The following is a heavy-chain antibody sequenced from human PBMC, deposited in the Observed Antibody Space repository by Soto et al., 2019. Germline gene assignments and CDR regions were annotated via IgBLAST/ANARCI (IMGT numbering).Heavy chain of an antibody. CDR3: ARLTGAEKDFDY. CDR1: GGSISSGDYY. J-gene: IGHJ4*02. CDR2: IYYSGST. Sequence: PSETLSLTCTVSGGSISSGDYYWSWIRQPPGKGLEWIGYIYYSGSTYYNPSLKSRLTISVDTSKNQFSLKLSSVTAADTAVYYCARLTGAEKDFDYWGQGTLVTVSS. V-gene: IGHV4-30-4*01. D-gene: IGHD7-27*01.